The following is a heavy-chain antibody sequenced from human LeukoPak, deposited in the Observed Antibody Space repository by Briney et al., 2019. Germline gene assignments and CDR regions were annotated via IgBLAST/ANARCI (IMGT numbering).Heavy chain of an antibody. V-gene: IGHV4-34*01. Sequence: SETLSLTCAVYGGSFSGYYWSWIRQPPGKGLEWIGEINHSGSTNYNPSLKSRVTISVDTSKNQFSLKLSSVTAADTAVYYCARRGGIYCGSGSKLDIWGQGTMLTVSS. J-gene: IGHJ3*02. CDR3: ARRGGIYCGSGSKLDI. CDR2: INHSGST. D-gene: IGHD3-10*01. CDR1: GGSFSGYY.